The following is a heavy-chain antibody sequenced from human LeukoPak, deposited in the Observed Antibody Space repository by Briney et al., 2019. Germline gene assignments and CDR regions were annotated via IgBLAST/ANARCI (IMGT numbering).Heavy chain of an antibody. D-gene: IGHD5-18*01. J-gene: IGHJ4*02. CDR1: GFTVSSNY. V-gene: IGHV3-53*01. CDR3: AKGSSGYIYGDY. Sequence: PGGSLRLSCAASGFTVSSNYMNWVRQAPGKGLEWVSIIYSDGSTYYADSVKGRFTISRDNSKNTLYLQMNSLRAEDTAIYYCAKGSSGYIYGDYWGQGTLVTVSS. CDR2: IYSDGST.